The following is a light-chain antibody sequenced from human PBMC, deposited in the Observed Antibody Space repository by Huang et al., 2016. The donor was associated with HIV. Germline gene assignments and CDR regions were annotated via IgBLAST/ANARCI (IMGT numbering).Light chain of an antibody. CDR2: AAS. CDR3: QHSYSSPRT. J-gene: IGKJ1*01. V-gene: IGKV1-39*01. CDR1: QSITTY. Sequence: DIQMTQSPSSLSASVGDRVTITCRTSQSITTYLNWYQQKPGKAPNLLIYAASSLQGGVPSRFSGSGSGTDFTLTITSLQPEDFATYYCQHSYSSPRTFGQGTKVEI.